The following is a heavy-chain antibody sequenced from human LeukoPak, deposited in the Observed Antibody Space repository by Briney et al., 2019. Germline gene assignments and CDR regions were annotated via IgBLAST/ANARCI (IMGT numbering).Heavy chain of an antibody. CDR3: ARDGGGGYYVY. Sequence: GGSLRLSCAASGFTFDDYGMSWVRQAPGKGLEWVSGINWSGGTTGYADSVKSRLTISRDNAKNSLYLQMNSLRAEDTALYYCARDGGGGYYVYWGQGILVTVSS. CDR1: GFTFDDYG. J-gene: IGHJ4*02. V-gene: IGHV3-20*04. D-gene: IGHD1-26*01. CDR2: INWSGGTT.